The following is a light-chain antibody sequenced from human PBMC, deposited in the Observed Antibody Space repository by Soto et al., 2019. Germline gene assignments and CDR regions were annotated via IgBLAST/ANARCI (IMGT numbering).Light chain of an antibody. CDR1: SSDIGVYKY. CDR2: EVS. Sequence: QSALTQPASVSGSPGQSITISCTGTSSDIGVYKYVSWYQQHPGKAPKLMIYEVSNRPSGVSNRFSGSKSGNTASLTISGLQAEDEADYYCSSYTTRSTFVFGTGTQLTVL. CDR3: SSYTTRSTFV. V-gene: IGLV2-14*01. J-gene: IGLJ7*01.